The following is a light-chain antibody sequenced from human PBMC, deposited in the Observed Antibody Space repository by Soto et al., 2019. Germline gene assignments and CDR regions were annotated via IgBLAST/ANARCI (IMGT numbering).Light chain of an antibody. CDR1: SSNIGNNA. CDR3: AAWDDSLNGYV. J-gene: IGLJ1*01. V-gene: IGLV1-36*01. CDR2: YDD. Sequence: QSVLTQPPSVSEAPRQRVTISCSGSSSNIGNNAVNWYQQHPGKAPKLLIYYDDLLPSGVSDRFSGSKSGTSASLAISGLQSEDEADYYCAAWDDSLNGYVFGRGTKVTVL.